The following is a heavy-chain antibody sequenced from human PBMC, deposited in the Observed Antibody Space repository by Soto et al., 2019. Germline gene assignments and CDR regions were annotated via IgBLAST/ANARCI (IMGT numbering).Heavy chain of an antibody. CDR1: GYTFTDFD. J-gene: IGHJ4*02. D-gene: IGHD3-9*01. CDR3: ARGQLATLTDF. Sequence: SVKVSCKASGYTFTDFDINWVRQAPGQGLEWMGWMNPNTGNTRYAQKFQGRLIMTRDTSISTAYMEMGSLTSEDTAVYYCARGQLATLTDFWGQGTQVTVSS. CDR2: MNPNTGNT. V-gene: IGHV1-8*02.